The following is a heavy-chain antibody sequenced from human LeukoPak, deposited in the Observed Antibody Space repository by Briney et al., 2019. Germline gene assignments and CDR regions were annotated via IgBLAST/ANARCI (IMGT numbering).Heavy chain of an antibody. CDR2: SWNSGSI. Sequence: SWNSGSIGYADSVKGRFTISRDNAKNSLYLQMNSLRAEDTALYYCAKGGAARLEYYFDYWGQGTLVTVSS. V-gene: IGHV3-9*01. D-gene: IGHD6-6*01. CDR3: AKGGAARLEYYFDY. J-gene: IGHJ4*02.